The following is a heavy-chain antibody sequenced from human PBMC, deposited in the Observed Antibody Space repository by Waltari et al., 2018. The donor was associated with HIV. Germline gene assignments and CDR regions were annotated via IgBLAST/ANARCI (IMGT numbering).Heavy chain of an antibody. J-gene: IGHJ4*02. D-gene: IGHD3-3*01. Sequence: EVLLVESGGGLVQPGGSLRLSCAASGFTFSTYWMHWVRQAPGKGLVWGSSMDDYGGITNYADSVEGRFTISRDNAKNTLYLQMNNLRAEDTATYYCARDLSGYSDYWGQGTLVTVSS. CDR2: MDDYGGIT. CDR1: GFTFSTYW. CDR3: ARDLSGYSDY. V-gene: IGHV3-74*01.